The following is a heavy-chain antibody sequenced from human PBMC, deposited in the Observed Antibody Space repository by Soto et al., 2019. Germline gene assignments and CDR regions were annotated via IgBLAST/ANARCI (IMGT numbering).Heavy chain of an antibody. D-gene: IGHD4-17*01. CDR2: IYHSGST. J-gene: IGHJ4*02. CDR1: GGSISSGGYS. Sequence: PSETLSLTCAVSGGSISSGGYSWSWIRQPPGKGLEWIGYIYHSGSTYYNPSLKSRVTISVDTSKNQFSLKLSSVTAADTAVYYCASADYGGNGVFDYWGQGTLVTVSS. V-gene: IGHV4-30-2*02. CDR3: ASADYGGNGVFDY.